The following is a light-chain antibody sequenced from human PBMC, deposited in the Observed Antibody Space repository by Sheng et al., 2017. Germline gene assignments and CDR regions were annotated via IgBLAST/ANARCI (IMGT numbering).Light chain of an antibody. CDR1: TGTVTTTNY. CDR2: GTS. J-gene: IGLJ3*02. CDR3: LLYYGGPWV. Sequence: QIVVTQEPSLTVSPGGTVTLTCASSTGTVTTTNYPNWFQQKPGQAPRPLISGTSNTYSWTPARFSGSLLGGRAALTVSGLRPEDEAEYYCLLYYGGPWVFGGGTKLTVL. V-gene: IGLV7-43*01.